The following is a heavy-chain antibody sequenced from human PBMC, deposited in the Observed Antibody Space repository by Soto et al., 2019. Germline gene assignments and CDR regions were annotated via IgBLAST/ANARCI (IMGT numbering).Heavy chain of an antibody. D-gene: IGHD2-15*01. CDR2: IYHSGST. Sequence: SETLSLTCSVSGGSISTGGYSWSWIRQPPGKGLEWIGYIYHSGSTYYNPSLKSRANISVDTSKNQFSLKLSSVTAADTAVYYYACARALAVRWYFDYWGQGTLVTVSS. V-gene: IGHV4-30-2*01. CDR3: ACARALAVRWYFDY. J-gene: IGHJ4*02. CDR1: GGSISTGGYS.